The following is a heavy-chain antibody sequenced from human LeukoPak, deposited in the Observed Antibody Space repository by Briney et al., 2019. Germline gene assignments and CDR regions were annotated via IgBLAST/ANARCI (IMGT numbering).Heavy chain of an antibody. CDR3: ARMSYYDFWSGYYWDYFDY. CDR1: GFSLSTSGMR. V-gene: IGHV2-70*04. Sequence: ESGPTLVNPTQTLTLTCIFSGFSLSTSGMRVSWIRQPPGKALEWLARIDWDDDKFYSTSLKTRLTISKDTSKNQVVLTMTNMDPVDTATYYCARMSYYDFWSGYYWDYFDYWGQGTLVTVSS. CDR2: IDWDDDK. J-gene: IGHJ4*02. D-gene: IGHD3-3*01.